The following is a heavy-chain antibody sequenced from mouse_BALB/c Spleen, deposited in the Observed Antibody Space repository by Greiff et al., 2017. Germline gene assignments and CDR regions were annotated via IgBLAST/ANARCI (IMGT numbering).Heavy chain of an antibody. CDR1: GYTFTSYY. CDR3: TRYHCGNYSWYRGV. Sequence: QVQLQQPGAELVKPGASVKLSCKASGYTFTSYYMYWVKQRPGQGLEWIGGINPSNGGTNFNEKFKSKATLTVDKSSSTAYMQLSSLTSEDSAVYYCTRYHCGNYSWYRGVGGAGTTVTVSS. D-gene: IGHD2-1*01. J-gene: IGHJ1*01. CDR2: INPSNGGT. V-gene: IGHV1S81*02.